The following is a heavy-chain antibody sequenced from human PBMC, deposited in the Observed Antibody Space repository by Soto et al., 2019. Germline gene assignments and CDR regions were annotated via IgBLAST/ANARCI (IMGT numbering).Heavy chain of an antibody. CDR3: ARHHLRHRGWFSY. CDR1: GGSFSGYY. V-gene: IGHV4-34*01. CDR2: INHSGST. Sequence: SETLSLTCAVYGGSFSGYYWSWIRQLPGKGLEWIGEINHSGSTNYNPSLKSRVTISVDTSKNQFSLKLSSVTAADTAVYYCARHHLRHRGWFSYWGQGTLITVSS. J-gene: IGHJ4*01. D-gene: IGHD3-10*01.